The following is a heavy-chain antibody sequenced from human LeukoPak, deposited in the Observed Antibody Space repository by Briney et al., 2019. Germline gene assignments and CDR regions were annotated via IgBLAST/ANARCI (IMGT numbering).Heavy chain of an antibody. CDR2: ISGSGGST. CDR1: GFTFTTYA. Sequence: PGGSLRLSCAASGFTFTTYAMNWVRQAPGKGLEWVSAISGSGGSTFYADSVKGRFTISRDNSKNTLFLQMNSLRAEDTAVYYCAKDKYTTLTTLSYWGQGTLVTVSS. J-gene: IGHJ4*02. V-gene: IGHV3-23*01. CDR3: AKDKYTTLTTLSY. D-gene: IGHD4-11*01.